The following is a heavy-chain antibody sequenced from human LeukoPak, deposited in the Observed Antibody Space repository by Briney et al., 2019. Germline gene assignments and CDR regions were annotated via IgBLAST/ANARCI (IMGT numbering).Heavy chain of an antibody. Sequence: GGSLRLSCAASGFNFGKNWMSWARQAPGKGLEWVANIKEDESEKYYADSVKGRFTIARDNAKNSVYLNMNSLRAEDTAVYYCAKDGSSFEYWGQGILVTVSP. CDR3: AKDGSSFEY. CDR2: IKEDESEK. CDR1: GFNFGKNW. J-gene: IGHJ4*02. V-gene: IGHV3-7*01. D-gene: IGHD3-10*01.